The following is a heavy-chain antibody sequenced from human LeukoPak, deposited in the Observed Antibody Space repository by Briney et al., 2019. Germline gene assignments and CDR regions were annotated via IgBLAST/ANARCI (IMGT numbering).Heavy chain of an antibody. D-gene: IGHD3-22*01. J-gene: IGHJ4*02. CDR3: AKGGSTGDSSGPRGYFDY. CDR1: GFSFSSST. Sequence: GGSLRLSCAASGFSFSSSTMNWVRQAPGRGLEWVSSISSSGSSIYYADSVKGRFTISRDNAKNSLYLQMNSLRAEDTAVYYCAKGGSTGDSSGPRGYFDYWGQGTLVTVSS. CDR2: ISSSGSSI. V-gene: IGHV3-21*01.